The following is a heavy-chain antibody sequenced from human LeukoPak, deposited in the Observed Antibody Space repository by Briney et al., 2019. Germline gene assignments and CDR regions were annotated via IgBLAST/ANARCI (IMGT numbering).Heavy chain of an antibody. D-gene: IGHD3-16*01. Sequence: SETLSLTCAVYGGSFSGYYRSWIRQPPGKGLEWIGEINHSGSTNYNPSLKSRVTISVDTSKNQFSLKLSSVTAADTAVYYCARGKRGFSPPKNWSDPWGQGTLVTVSS. J-gene: IGHJ5*02. V-gene: IGHV4-34*01. CDR2: INHSGST. CDR1: GGSFSGYY. CDR3: ARGKRGFSPPKNWSDP.